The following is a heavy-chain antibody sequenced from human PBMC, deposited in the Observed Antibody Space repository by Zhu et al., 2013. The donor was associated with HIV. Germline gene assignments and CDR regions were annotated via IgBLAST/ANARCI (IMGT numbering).Heavy chain of an antibody. CDR3: ARRARPSKYNWFDP. D-gene: IGHD6-6*01. J-gene: IGHJ5*02. Sequence: QVQLVQSGAEVKKPGASVKVSCKASGYTFTSYDINWVRQATGQGLEWMGWMNPNSGNTGYAQKFQGRVTMTRNTSISTAYMELSSLRSEDTAVYYCARRARPSKYNWFDPWGQGTLVTVSS. CDR1: GYTFTSYD. V-gene: IGHV1-8*01. CDR2: MNPNSGNT.